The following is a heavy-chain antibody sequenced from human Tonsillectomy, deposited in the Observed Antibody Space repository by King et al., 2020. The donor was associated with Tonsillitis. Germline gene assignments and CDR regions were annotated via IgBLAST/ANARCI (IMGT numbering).Heavy chain of an antibody. CDR3: ARGHKNNWNDRDYYYYGMDV. V-gene: IGHV3-21*01. D-gene: IGHD1-1*01. CDR1: GFTFSSYN. CDR2: ISSSSSYI. J-gene: IGHJ6*02. Sequence: VQLVESGGGLVKPGGSLRLSCAASGFTFSSYNMNWVRQAPGKGLEWVSSISSSSSYIYYADSLKGRFTISRDNAKNSLYLQMNSLRAEDTAVYYCARGHKNNWNDRDYYYYGMDVWGQGTTVTVSS.